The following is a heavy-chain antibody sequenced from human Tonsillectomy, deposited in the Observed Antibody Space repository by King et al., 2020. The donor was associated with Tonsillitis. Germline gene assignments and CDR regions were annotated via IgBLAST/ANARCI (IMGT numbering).Heavy chain of an antibody. D-gene: IGHD3-22*01. CDR3: ASGRVQWLLEPREPIGRRAPIWFDS. Sequence: WTWIRQPPGKGLEWFASLDSSESTNYNPSLRSRVTMWKDASRSQFFLNVNFVTAAYTAVYYCASGRVQWLLEPREPIGRRAPIWFDSWGQGTLVTVSS. V-gene: IGHV4-30-4*07. J-gene: IGHJ5*01. CDR2: LDSSEST.